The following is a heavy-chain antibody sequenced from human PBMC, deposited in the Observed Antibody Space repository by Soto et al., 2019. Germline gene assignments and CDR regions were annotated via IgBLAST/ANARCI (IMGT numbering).Heavy chain of an antibody. CDR1: GFTFSSYG. V-gene: IGHV3-30*18. J-gene: IGHJ6*02. CDR2: ISYVGSNK. Sequence: QVQLVESGGGVVQPGRSLRLSCAASGFTFSSYGMHWVRQAPGKGLEWVAVISYVGSNKYYADSVKGRFTISRDNSKNTLYLQMNSLRAEDTAVYYCAKLYGMDVWGQGTTVTVSS. CDR3: AKLYGMDV.